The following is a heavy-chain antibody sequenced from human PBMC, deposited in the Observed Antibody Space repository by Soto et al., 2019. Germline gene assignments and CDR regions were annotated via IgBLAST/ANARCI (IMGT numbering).Heavy chain of an antibody. CDR1: GYTFTSYA. CDR3: ARDPYCSGGSCYSVGMDV. CDR2: INAGNGNT. J-gene: IGHJ6*02. Sequence: ASVKVSCKASGYTFTSYAMHWLRQSPGQRLEWMGWINAGNGNTKYSQKFQGRVTITRDTSASTAYMELSSLRSEDTAVYYCARDPYCSGGSCYSVGMDVWGQGTTVTVS. V-gene: IGHV1-3*01. D-gene: IGHD2-15*01.